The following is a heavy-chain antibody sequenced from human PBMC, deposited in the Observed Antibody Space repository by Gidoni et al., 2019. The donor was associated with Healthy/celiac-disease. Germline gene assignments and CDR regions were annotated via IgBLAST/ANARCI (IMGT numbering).Heavy chain of an antibody. J-gene: IGHJ5*02. CDR1: GGSIRSSSYY. V-gene: IGHV4-39*01. CDR3: ARNYAAAAAYNWFDP. CDR2: IYYSGST. Sequence: QLQLQESGPGLVKPSETLSLTCTVSGGSIRSSSYYWGWIRQPPGKGLEWIGSIYYSGSTYYNPSLKSRVTISVDTSKNQFSLKLSSVTAADTAVYYCARNYAAAAAYNWFDPWGQGTLVTVSS. D-gene: IGHD6-13*01.